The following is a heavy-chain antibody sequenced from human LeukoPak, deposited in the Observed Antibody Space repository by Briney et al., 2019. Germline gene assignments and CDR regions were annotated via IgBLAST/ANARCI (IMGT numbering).Heavy chain of an antibody. D-gene: IGHD2-15*01. Sequence: SETLSLTCTVFGDSVTGYLLNWVRQPPGKGLEWIGHIYKIGTTNYNPSLKSRLTISADTSKNQFSLQLRSVTAADTAVYYCVIGVGWQPDYWGQGALVTVSS. CDR2: IYKIGTT. V-gene: IGHV4-59*02. CDR3: VIGVGWQPDY. J-gene: IGHJ4*02. CDR1: GDSVTGYL.